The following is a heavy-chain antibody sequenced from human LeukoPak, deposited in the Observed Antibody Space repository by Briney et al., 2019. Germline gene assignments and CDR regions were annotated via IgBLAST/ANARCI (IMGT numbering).Heavy chain of an antibody. J-gene: IGHJ5*02. CDR2: INPNSGGT. CDR1: GYTFTGYY. D-gene: IGHD4-11*01. V-gene: IGHV1-2*02. Sequence: ASVKVSCKASGYTFTGYYMHWVRQAPGQGLEWIGWINPNSGGTNYAQKFQGRVTMTRDTSISTAYMELSRLRSDDTAVYYCARDRMTTLNWFDPWGQGTLVTVSS. CDR3: ARDRMTTLNWFDP.